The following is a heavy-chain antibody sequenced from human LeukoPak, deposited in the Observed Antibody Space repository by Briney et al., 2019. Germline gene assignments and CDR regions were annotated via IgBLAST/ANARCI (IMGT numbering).Heavy chain of an antibody. J-gene: IGHJ2*01. Sequence: GGSLRLSCGASGFTFSSYDMHWVRQATGKGLEWVSGIGTAGDIYYPGSVKGRFTISRENAKNSLYLQVNSLRAGDTAVYYCARAGYSSTWYSRYFDLWGRGTLVTVSS. CDR2: IGTAGDI. CDR3: ARAGYSSTWYSRYFDL. D-gene: IGHD6-13*01. CDR1: GFTFSSYD. V-gene: IGHV3-13*01.